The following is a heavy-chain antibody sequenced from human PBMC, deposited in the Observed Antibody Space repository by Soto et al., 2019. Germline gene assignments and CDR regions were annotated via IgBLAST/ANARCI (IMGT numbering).Heavy chain of an antibody. CDR1: GFTFSSYA. V-gene: IGHV3-30-3*01. CDR3: ARAIVATTGDWFDP. CDR2: ISYDGSNK. J-gene: IGHJ5*02. Sequence: QVQLVESGGGVVQPGRSLRLSCAASGFTFSSYAMHWVRQAPGKGLEWVAVISYDGSNKYYEDSVKGRFTISRDNSKNTLDLQMNSLRAEDTAVYYCARAIVATTGDWFDPWGQGTLVTVSS. D-gene: IGHD5-12*01.